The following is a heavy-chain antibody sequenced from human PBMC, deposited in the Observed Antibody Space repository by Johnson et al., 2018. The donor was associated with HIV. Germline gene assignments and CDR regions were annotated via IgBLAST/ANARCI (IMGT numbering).Heavy chain of an antibody. D-gene: IGHD2-15*01. Sequence: VQLVESGGGVVQPGGSQRLSCAASGFTFSSYAMHWVRQAPGKGLEWVAVIWYDGSNKYYADSVKGRFTISRDNSKNTLYLQMNNLRPEDTALYYCAKEGSSSPWAFDIWGQGTMVTVSS. CDR1: GFTFSSYA. V-gene: IGHV3-30*02. CDR2: IWYDGSNK. CDR3: AKEGSSSPWAFDI. J-gene: IGHJ3*02.